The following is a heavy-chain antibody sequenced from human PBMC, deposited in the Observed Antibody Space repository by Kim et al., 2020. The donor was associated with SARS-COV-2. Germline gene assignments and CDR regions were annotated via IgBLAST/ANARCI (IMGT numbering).Heavy chain of an antibody. CDR2: IYSGGST. J-gene: IGHJ4*01. CDR1: GFTVSSNY. Sequence: GGSLRLSCAASGFTVSSNYMSWVRQAPGKGLEWVSVIYSGGSTYYAASVKGRFTISRDNSKNTLYLQLNSLIAEDTAVYYCARSGSGYYYPGDYFDYWG. CDR3: ARSGSGYYYPGDYFDY. V-gene: IGHV3-66*01. D-gene: IGHD5-12*01.